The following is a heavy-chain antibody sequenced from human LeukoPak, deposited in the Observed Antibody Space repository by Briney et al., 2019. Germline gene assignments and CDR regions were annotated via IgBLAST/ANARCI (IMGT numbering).Heavy chain of an antibody. CDR3: AREDGYCSGGDCYSYFDS. J-gene: IGHJ4*02. CDR2: IKKTGSET. CDR1: GFTFSHYW. D-gene: IGHD2-15*01. Sequence: GGFLRLSCAASGFTFSHYWMSWVRQAPGKGLEWVAYIKKTGSETYYVDSVKGRFTITRDNTRNSLFLQMYNLRVEDTAVYFCAREDGYCSGGDCYSYFDSWGQGTLVTVSS. V-gene: IGHV3-7*01.